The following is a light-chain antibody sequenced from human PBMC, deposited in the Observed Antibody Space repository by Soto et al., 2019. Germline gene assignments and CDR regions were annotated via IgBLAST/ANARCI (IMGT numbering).Light chain of an antibody. Sequence: EIALSHSPGTLSLSPLAIANLSCSSSQTVTGNNLGWYQQKPGQAPRLLMYGASNRATGVPDRFSGSGSGTDFTLTISRLEPEDFAMYYCQKYGSSPWKFGQGTKVDIK. CDR3: QKYGSSPWK. V-gene: IGKV3-20*01. CDR2: GAS. CDR1: QTVTGNN. J-gene: IGKJ1*01.